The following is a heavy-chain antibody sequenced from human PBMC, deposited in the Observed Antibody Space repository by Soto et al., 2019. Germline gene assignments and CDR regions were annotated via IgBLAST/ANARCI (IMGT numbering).Heavy chain of an antibody. Sequence: EVQLVESGGGLVQPGGSLRLSCAASGFIFTSYSMNWVRQAPGKGLEWLSYIRIDSNHIGYADSVRGRFTISSDIAKNSLDRQMNSRRDEDTAVYYCARDLSYAFDYWGQGTLVTVSS. CDR2: IRIDSNHI. J-gene: IGHJ4*02. V-gene: IGHV3-48*02. CDR3: ARDLSYAFDY. CDR1: GFIFTSYS. D-gene: IGHD1-26*01.